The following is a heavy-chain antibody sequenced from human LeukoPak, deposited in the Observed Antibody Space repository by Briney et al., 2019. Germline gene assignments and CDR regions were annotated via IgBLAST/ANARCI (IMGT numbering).Heavy chain of an antibody. D-gene: IGHD3-22*01. CDR1: GYTFTSYD. V-gene: IGHV1-8*03. Sequence: ASVKVSCKASGYTFTSYDINWVREATGQGLEWMGWMNPNSGNTGYAQKFRGRVTITRNTSISTAYMELSSLRSEDTAVYYCARGGVKRYYDSSGYYSFDYWGQGTLVTVSS. J-gene: IGHJ4*02. CDR3: ARGGVKRYYDSSGYYSFDY. CDR2: MNPNSGNT.